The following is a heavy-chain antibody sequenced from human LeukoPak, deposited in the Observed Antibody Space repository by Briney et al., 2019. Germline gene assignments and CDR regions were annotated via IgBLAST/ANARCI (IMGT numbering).Heavy chain of an antibody. D-gene: IGHD5-12*01. Sequence: SETLSLTCSVSGASITSDYWSWIRQPPGKGLEWIGYVHHSGTTKYNPSLNSRVTISMDTSKNQFSLKLTPVTVEDTAIYYCAKVVNGGYSDYWGQGTLVTVSS. J-gene: IGHJ4*02. CDR1: GASITSDY. CDR3: AKVVNGGYSDY. CDR2: VHHSGTT. V-gene: IGHV4-4*08.